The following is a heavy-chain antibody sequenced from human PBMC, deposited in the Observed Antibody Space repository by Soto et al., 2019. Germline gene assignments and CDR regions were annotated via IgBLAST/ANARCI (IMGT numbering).Heavy chain of an antibody. Sequence: PGGSLRLSCAASGFTFSSYWMHWVRQAPGKGLVWVSRINSDGSSTSYADSVKGRFTISRDNAKNTLYLQMNSLRADDTAVYYCAKATRGGAATLIRDYWGQGTLVTVSS. D-gene: IGHD6-13*01. CDR1: GFTFSSYW. CDR3: AKATRGGAATLIRDY. V-gene: IGHV3-74*01. J-gene: IGHJ4*02. CDR2: INSDGSST.